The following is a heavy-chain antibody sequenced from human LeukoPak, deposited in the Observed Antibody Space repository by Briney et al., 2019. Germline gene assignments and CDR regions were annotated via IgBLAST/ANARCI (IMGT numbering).Heavy chain of an antibody. CDR3: ARQSSWWFDP. D-gene: IGHD2-2*01. Sequence: GGCPRLSCAASGFTSSDYYMSWIRQAPGKGLEWVSYISSSRSYTNYADSVKGRFTISRDNAKNSLYLQMNSLRAEDTAVYYCARQSSWWFDPWGEGTLASASS. V-gene: IGHV3-11*06. J-gene: IGHJ5*02. CDR2: ISSSRSYT. CDR1: GFTSSDYY.